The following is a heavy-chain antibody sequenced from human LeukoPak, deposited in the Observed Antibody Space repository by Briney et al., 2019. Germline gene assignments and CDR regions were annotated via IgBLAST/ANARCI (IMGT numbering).Heavy chain of an antibody. CDR3: ARDGLRSEWSYFDY. D-gene: IGHD3-3*01. J-gene: IGHJ4*02. CDR2: ISGYNHNT. Sequence: GASVKVSCKASGYTFDNYGISWVRQAPGQGLEWMGWISGYNHNTKYAQRLQGRVIMTTDTSTSTVYMELRGLRSDDTAIYYCARDGLRSEWSYFDYWGQGTLVTVSS. V-gene: IGHV1-18*01. CDR1: GYTFDNYG.